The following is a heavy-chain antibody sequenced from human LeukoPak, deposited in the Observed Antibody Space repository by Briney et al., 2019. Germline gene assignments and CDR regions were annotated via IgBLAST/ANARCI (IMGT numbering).Heavy chain of an antibody. D-gene: IGHD2-2*01. J-gene: IGHJ6*03. CDR2: IIPISGTA. CDR1: GGIFNSHA. V-gene: IGHV1-69*05. Sequence: GASVKVSFKASGGIFNSHAIAWVRQAPGQGPEWMGGIIPISGTANYAQKFQGRVTITTDESTSTAYMELSSLTSDDTAVYYGARGLQYQLLKALGYYYMDVWGEGTTVTVSS. CDR3: ARGLQYQLLKALGYYYMDV.